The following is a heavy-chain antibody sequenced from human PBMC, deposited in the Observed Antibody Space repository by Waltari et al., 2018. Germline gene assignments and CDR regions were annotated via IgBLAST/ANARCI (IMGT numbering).Heavy chain of an antibody. CDR1: GGSFSGYY. CDR3: ARASPPNSGSFDY. Sequence: QVQLQQWGAGLLKPSETLSLTCAVYGGSFSGYYWSWIRQSPGKGLEWIGEINHSGSTNYNPSLKSRVSISVDTSKNQFSLRLSSVTAADTAVYYCARASPPNSGSFDYWGQGTLVTVSS. D-gene: IGHD3-10*01. J-gene: IGHJ4*02. CDR2: INHSGST. V-gene: IGHV4-34*01.